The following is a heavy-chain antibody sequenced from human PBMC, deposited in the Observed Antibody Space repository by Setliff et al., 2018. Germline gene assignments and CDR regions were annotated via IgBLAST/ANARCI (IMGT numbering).Heavy chain of an antibody. D-gene: IGHD7-27*01. CDR1: GFRFSDLY. Sequence: GGSLRLSCAASGFRFSDLYMSWVRQVPGKGLEWLSKISGTGNTVYYADSVRGRFTISRDNAKNSLYLQMNSLRAEDSAVYFCASIDWGENFYNMDVWGKGTTVTVSS. J-gene: IGHJ6*03. CDR3: ASIDWGENFYNMDV. CDR2: ISGTGNTV. V-gene: IGHV3-11*04.